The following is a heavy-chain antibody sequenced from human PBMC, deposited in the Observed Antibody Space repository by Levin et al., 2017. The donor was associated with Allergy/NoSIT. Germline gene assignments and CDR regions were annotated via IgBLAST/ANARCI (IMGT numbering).Heavy chain of an antibody. J-gene: IGHJ4*02. D-gene: IGHD2-15*01. Sequence: LSLTCAASGFTFSSYGMHWVRQAPGKGLEWVAVISYDGSNKYYADSVKGRFTISRDNSKNTLYLQMNSLRAEDTAVYYCAKEGGIVVVVAAPDYWGQGTLVTVSS. CDR1: GFTFSSYG. V-gene: IGHV3-30*18. CDR3: AKEGGIVVVVAAPDY. CDR2: ISYDGSNK.